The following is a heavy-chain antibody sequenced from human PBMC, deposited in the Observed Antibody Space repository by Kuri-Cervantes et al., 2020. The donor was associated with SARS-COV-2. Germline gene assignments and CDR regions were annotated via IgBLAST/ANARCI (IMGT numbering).Heavy chain of an antibody. Sequence: GSLRLSCAFYGESFSGYYWNWIRQSPGKGLEWIGEVNHRGSTNYNPPLKSRVTISVDTSSKQFSLHLGSVTAADTAVYYCARAYGFLRYIYYMDVWGRGTTVTVSS. CDR3: ARAYGFLRYIYYMDV. D-gene: IGHD4-17*01. V-gene: IGHV4-34*01. CDR2: VNHRGST. CDR1: GESFSGYY. J-gene: IGHJ6*03.